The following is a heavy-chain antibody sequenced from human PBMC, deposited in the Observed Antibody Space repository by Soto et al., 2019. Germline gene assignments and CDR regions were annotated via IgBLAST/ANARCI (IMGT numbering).Heavy chain of an antibody. CDR2: ISAYNGNT. V-gene: IGHV1-18*01. D-gene: IGHD5-12*01. Sequence: QVQLVQSGAEVKKPGASVKVSCKASGYTFTSYGISWVRQAPGQGLEWMGWISAYNGNTNYAQKLQGRVTMTTDTSTSTAYMELRSLRSDDTAVYHCARDARGYSGYESGLEDYWGQGTLVTVSS. CDR3: ARDARGYSGYESGLEDY. J-gene: IGHJ4*02. CDR1: GYTFTSYG.